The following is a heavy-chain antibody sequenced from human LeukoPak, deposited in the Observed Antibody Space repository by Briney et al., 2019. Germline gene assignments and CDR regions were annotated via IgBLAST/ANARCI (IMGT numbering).Heavy chain of an antibody. D-gene: IGHD3-16*01. CDR3: VREIGNSGNYD. V-gene: IGHV3-53*01. CDR2: IYRGDAT. J-gene: IGHJ4*02. CDR1: GFIISSDY. Sequence: GRALRLSCAASGFIISSDYMSWVRQAPGKGLEWVSVIYRGDATYYAESVKGRFTISRDSSKNTLYLQMNSLSAEDTAMYYCVREIGNSGNYDWGQGTLVTVSS.